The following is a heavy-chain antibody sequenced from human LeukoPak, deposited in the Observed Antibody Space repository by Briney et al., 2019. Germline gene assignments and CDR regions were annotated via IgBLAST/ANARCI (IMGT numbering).Heavy chain of an antibody. Sequence: GRSLRLSCAASGFTFSNHGMHWVRQAPGKGLEWVAITSYDGSNKYYADSVKGRFTISRDNSKNTLYLQMNSLRDEDTAVYYCAKDSRFLEWLSPFDYWGQGTLVTVSS. CDR3: AKDSRFLEWLSPFDY. V-gene: IGHV3-30*18. CDR1: GFTFSNHG. D-gene: IGHD3-3*01. CDR2: TSYDGSNK. J-gene: IGHJ4*02.